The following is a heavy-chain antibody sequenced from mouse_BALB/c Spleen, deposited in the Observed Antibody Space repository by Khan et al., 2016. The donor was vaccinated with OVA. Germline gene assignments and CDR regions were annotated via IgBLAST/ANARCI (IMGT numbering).Heavy chain of an antibody. J-gene: IGHJ4*01. V-gene: IGHV3-2*02. CDR2: ISYSGNT. CDR1: GYSITSDYA. CDR3: ARDGSRYSYAMDY. D-gene: IGHD2-3*01. Sequence: EVQLQESGPGLVKPSQFLSLTCTVPGYSITSDYAWHWIPQFPGNQLEWMGYISYSGNTSYKPSLKSRISITRDTSQNQFFLQLNSVTNEDTATYDCARDGSRYSYAMDYGGQGTAVTVSS.